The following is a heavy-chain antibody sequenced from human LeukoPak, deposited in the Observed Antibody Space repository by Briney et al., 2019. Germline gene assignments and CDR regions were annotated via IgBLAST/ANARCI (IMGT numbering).Heavy chain of an antibody. CDR2: TKPDGSQK. Sequence: PGGSLRLSCAAYGFSFSNSWMNWLRQAPGKGLEWVASTKPDGSQKYYVDSVKGRFFVSRDNVKDSLYLQMDSLRADDTAVYYCARDRGYTPFDFWGQGTLVAVSS. J-gene: IGHJ4*02. CDR3: ARDRGYTPFDF. CDR1: GFSFSNSW. D-gene: IGHD5-18*01. V-gene: IGHV3-7*01.